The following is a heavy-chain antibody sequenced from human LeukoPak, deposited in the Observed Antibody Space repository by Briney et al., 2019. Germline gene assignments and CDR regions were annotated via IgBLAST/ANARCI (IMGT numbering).Heavy chain of an antibody. D-gene: IGHD2-2*01. Sequence: KPSETLSLTCTVSGGSISSYYWSWTRQPPGKGLEWIGYIYYSGSTNYNPSLKSRVTISVDTSKNQFSLKLSSVTAADTAVYYCAGVPAAMWGYYGMDVWGQGTTVTVSS. J-gene: IGHJ6*02. CDR1: GGSISSYY. V-gene: IGHV4-59*08. CDR2: IYYSGST. CDR3: AGVPAAMWGYYGMDV.